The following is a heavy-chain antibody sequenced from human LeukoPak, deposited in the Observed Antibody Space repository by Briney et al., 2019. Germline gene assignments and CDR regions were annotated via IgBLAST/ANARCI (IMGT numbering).Heavy chain of an antibody. CDR1: GFTFSSYS. J-gene: IGHJ4*02. V-gene: IGHV3-21*01. CDR2: ISSSSSYI. Sequence: GGSLRLSCAASGFTFSSYSMNWVRQAPGKGLEWVSSISSSSSYIYYADSVKGRFTISRDNAKNSLYLQMNSLRAEDTAVYYCARDPSEQVHVQTPIDYWGQGTLVTVSS. D-gene: IGHD1-26*01. CDR3: ARDPSEQVHVQTPIDY.